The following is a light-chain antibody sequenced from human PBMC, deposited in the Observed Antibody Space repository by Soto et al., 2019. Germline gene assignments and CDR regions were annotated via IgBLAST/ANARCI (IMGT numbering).Light chain of an antibody. CDR3: QQYDILLT. V-gene: IGKV1-33*01. Sequence: DLQMTQSPSSLSASVGDRVTITCQASQDITDHLNWYQQKPGKAPKLLIYDASNLETGVPSRFSGSGSGTDFTFTISSLQPEDIATFYCQQYDILLTFGGGTKVEI. CDR1: QDITDH. CDR2: DAS. J-gene: IGKJ4*01.